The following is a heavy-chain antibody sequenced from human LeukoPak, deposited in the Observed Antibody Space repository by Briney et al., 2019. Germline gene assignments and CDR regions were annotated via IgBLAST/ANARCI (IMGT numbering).Heavy chain of an antibody. J-gene: IGHJ5*01. V-gene: IGHV3-66*04. D-gene: IGHD3-22*01. CDR3: AKRGLISSGYSNWFDF. Sequence: PGGSLRLSCAGSGFTVGPNYMTWVRQAPGKGLEWVSVIYSGGSTYYADSVEGRFTISRDNSKNTLYLQMNSLRAEDTAVYYCAKRGLISSGYSNWFDFWGQGTLVTVSS. CDR2: IYSGGST. CDR1: GFTVGPNY.